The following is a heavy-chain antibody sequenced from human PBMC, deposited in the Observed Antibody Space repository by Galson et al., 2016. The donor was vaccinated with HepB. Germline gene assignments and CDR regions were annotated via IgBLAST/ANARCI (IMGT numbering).Heavy chain of an antibody. Sequence: SLRLSCAGSGLSLSPYAMSWGRQAPGKGLEWISGISASGGSKTYADSVRGRFIISRDNSNNKLFLQMNSLTTEDTAIYFCAKDRLSGHGDYSWGTFDIWGRGTEVTVSS. J-gene: IGHJ3*02. CDR1: GLSLSPYA. CDR3: AKDRLSGHGDYSWGTFDI. CDR2: ISASGGSK. V-gene: IGHV3-23*01. D-gene: IGHD4-17*01.